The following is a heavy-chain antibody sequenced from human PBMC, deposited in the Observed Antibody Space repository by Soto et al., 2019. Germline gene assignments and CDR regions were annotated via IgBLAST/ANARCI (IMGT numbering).Heavy chain of an antibody. Sequence: QVQLQESGPGLVKPSETLSLTCTVSGGSISSHYWSWIRQPAGKGLEWIGHVHISGSTNYNPSLKNRFTMALDTSKTQFSLKLTSVTAADTAVYYCATDLDSSGSGFFEYWGQGTLVTVSS. CDR2: VHISGST. D-gene: IGHD3-22*01. CDR3: ATDLDSSGSGFFEY. CDR1: GGSISSHY. V-gene: IGHV4-4*07. J-gene: IGHJ4*02.